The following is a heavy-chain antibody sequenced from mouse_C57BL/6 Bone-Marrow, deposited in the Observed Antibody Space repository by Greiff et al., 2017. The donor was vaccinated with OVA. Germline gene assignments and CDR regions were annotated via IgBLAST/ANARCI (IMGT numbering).Heavy chain of an antibody. V-gene: IGHV3-6*01. CDR1: GYSITSGYY. D-gene: IGHD2-3*01. CDR2: ISYDGSN. Sequence: EVKLVESGPGLVKPSQSLSLTCSVTGYSITSGYYWNWIRQFPGNKLEWMGYISYDGSNNYNPSLKNRISITRDTSKNQFFLKLNSVTTEDTATYYCARETLLLWFAYWGQGTLVTVSA. CDR3: ARETLLLWFAY. J-gene: IGHJ3*01.